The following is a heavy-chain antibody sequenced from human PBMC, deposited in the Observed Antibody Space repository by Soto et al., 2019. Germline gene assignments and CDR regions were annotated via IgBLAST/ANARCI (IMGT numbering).Heavy chain of an antibody. J-gene: IGHJ6*02. D-gene: IGHD3-10*01. V-gene: IGHV3-33*01. CDR1: GFTFSSYG. CDR2: IWYDGSNK. Sequence: ESGGGVVQPGRSLRLSCAASGFTFSSYGMHWVRQAPGKGLEWVAVIWYDGSNKYYADSVKGRFTISRDNSKNTLYLQMNSLRAEDTAVYYCARVTMVRGVFNGMDVWGQGTTVIVSS. CDR3: ARVTMVRGVFNGMDV.